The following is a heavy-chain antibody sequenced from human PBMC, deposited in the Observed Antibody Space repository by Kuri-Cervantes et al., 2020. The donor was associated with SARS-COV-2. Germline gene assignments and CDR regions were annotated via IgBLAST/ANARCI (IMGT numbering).Heavy chain of an antibody. CDR1: GGSISSSSYY. CDR2: IYYSGST. J-gene: IGHJ6*02. Sequence: SETLSLTCTVSGGSISSSSYYWGWIRQPPGKGLEWIGSIYYSGSTYYNPSLKSRVTISVDTPKNQFSLKLSSVTAADTAVYYCARDNIVVVVAATPYYYYYGMDVWGQGTTVTVSS. V-gene: IGHV4-39*07. CDR3: ARDNIVVVVAATPYYYYYGMDV. D-gene: IGHD2-15*01.